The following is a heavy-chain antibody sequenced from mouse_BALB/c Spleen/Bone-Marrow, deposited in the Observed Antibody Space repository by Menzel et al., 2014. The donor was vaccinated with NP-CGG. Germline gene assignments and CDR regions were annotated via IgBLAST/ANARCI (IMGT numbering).Heavy chain of an antibody. Sequence: QVQLKQSGAELVRPGTSVKMSCKAAGYTFXNYWIGWVKQRPGHGLEWIGDIYPGGGYTNYNEKFKGKATLTADTSSSTAYMQLSNLTSEDSAIYYCARIYYYGSSYAMDYWGQGTSVTVSS. CDR2: IYPGGGYT. D-gene: IGHD1-1*01. J-gene: IGHJ4*01. CDR1: GYTFXNYW. CDR3: ARIYYYGSSYAMDY. V-gene: IGHV1-63*02.